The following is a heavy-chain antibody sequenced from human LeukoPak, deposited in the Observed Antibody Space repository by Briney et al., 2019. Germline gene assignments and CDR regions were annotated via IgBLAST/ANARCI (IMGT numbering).Heavy chain of an antibody. CDR1: GYTLTGYY. Sequence: GASVKVSCKASGYTLTGYYMHWVRQAPGQGLEWMGRINPNSGGTNYAQKFQGRVTMTRDTSISTAYMELSRLRSDDTAVYYCARVEGYYYDSSGKIDYWGQGTLVTVSS. CDR2: INPNSGGT. V-gene: IGHV1-2*06. CDR3: ARVEGYYYDSSGKIDY. D-gene: IGHD3-22*01. J-gene: IGHJ4*02.